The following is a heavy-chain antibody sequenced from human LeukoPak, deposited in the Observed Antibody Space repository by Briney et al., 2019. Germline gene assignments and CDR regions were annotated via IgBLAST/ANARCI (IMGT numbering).Heavy chain of an antibody. J-gene: IGHJ5*02. CDR1: GYIFTTYG. CDR2: ISGQDGNT. D-gene: IGHD3-3*01. V-gene: IGHV1-18*04. Sequence: ASVKATCKASGYIFTTYGIRWVRQAPGQGLEWMGWISGQDGNTDYAQRLQRRVTLTTDTATSTAYMELRSLTSDDTALYYCVRARPTIRGAIGPGWFPAWGQATLPTLSS. CDR3: VRARPTIRGAIGPGWFPA.